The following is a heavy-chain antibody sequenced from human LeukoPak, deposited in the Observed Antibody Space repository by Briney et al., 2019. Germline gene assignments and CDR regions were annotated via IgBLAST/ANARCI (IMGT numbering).Heavy chain of an antibody. CDR1: GGSFSACY. J-gene: IGHJ4*02. CDR2: INHSGST. CDR3: ARKHGSSTSCLHQFDY. D-gene: IGHD2-2*01. Sequence: SETLSLTCAVYGGSFSACYWSWIRQPPGKGLEWIGEINHSGSTNYNPSLKSRVTISVDTSKNQFSLKLSSVTAADTAVYYCARKHGSSTSCLHQFDYWGQGTLVTVSS. V-gene: IGHV4-34*01.